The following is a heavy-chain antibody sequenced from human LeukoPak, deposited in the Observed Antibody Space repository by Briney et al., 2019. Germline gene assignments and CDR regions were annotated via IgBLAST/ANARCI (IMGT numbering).Heavy chain of an antibody. V-gene: IGHV3-33*01. D-gene: IGHD3-16*01. Sequence: GGSLRLSCAASGFTFSNYGMHWVRQAPGKGLEWVALIWYDGSNKYYTDTVKGRLTISRDNSKDTLFLQMNSLRAEDTAVYYCARGGGLDVWGQGATVTVSS. CDR3: ARGGGLDV. CDR2: IWYDGSNK. J-gene: IGHJ6*02. CDR1: GFTFSNYG.